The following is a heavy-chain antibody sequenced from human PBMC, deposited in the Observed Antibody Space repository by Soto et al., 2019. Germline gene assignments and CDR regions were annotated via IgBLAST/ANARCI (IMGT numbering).Heavy chain of an antibody. V-gene: IGHV3-33*01. J-gene: IGHJ4*02. Sequence: PGGSLRLSCAMSGFTFRLFGIHWVRQAPGKGLEWVAFIWNDASRTVYAESVRGRFTISRDNSNNTVYLEMNSLRGEDTAIYYCARHATVIIDYWGQGTPVTVSS. CDR1: GFTFRLFG. D-gene: IGHD2-21*02. CDR2: IWNDASRT. CDR3: ARHATVIIDY.